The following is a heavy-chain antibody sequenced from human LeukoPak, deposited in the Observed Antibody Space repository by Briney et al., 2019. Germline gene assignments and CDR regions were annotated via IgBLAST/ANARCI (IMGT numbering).Heavy chain of an antibody. CDR2: IIPIFGTG. D-gene: IGHD2-21*02. CDR1: GGTLSNYA. CDR3: ARSPYCGGDCYFPESGGFDY. Sequence: ASVKVSCKASGGTLSNYAITWVRQAPGQGLEWMGGIIPIFGTGSYAQKFQGRVTITTDEFTSTVYMEVSSLTSEDTAVYYCARSPYCGGDCYFPESGGFDYWGQGTLVTVSS. J-gene: IGHJ4*02. V-gene: IGHV1-69*05.